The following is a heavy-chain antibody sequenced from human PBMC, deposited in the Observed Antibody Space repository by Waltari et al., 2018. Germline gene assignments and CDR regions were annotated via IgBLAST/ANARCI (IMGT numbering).Heavy chain of an antibody. CDR3: VRSLAAVGNSRGY. J-gene: IGHJ4*02. D-gene: IGHD6-13*01. Sequence: QVQLVQSGAEVKKPGASVTVSCKASGYTFTGYYIHWVRQAPGQGLEWMGWINPKSGGTKYAQKFQGRVTMTRDTSISTAHMELSRLRFDDRAMYYCVRSLAAVGNSRGYWGQGTLVTVSS. CDR1: GYTFTGYY. V-gene: IGHV1-2*02. CDR2: INPKSGGT.